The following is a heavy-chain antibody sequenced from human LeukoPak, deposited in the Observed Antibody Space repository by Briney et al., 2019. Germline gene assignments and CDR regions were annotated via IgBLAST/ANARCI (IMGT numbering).Heavy chain of an antibody. J-gene: IGHJ4*02. CDR3: ARGRGGI. CDR1: GFTFSSYA. Sequence: PGGSLRLSCAASGFTFSSYAMHWVRQAPGKGLEYVSAISSNGGSTYYANSVKGRFTISRDNSKNTLYLQMGSLRAEDMAVYYCARGRGGIWGQGTLVTVSS. D-gene: IGHD6-13*01. CDR2: ISSNGGST. V-gene: IGHV3-64*01.